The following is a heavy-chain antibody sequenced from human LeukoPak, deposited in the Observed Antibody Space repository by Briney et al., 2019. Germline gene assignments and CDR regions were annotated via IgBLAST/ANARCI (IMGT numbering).Heavy chain of an antibody. V-gene: IGHV4-59*10. CDR2: IYTSGST. D-gene: IGHD2-2*01. CDR1: GGSISSYY. J-gene: IGHJ6*02. CDR3: ARSRGQLLGYYYYGMDV. Sequence: PLETLSLTCAVSGGSISSYYWSWIRQPAGKGLEWVWRIYTSGSTNYNPSLKSRVTMSVDTSKNQFSLKLSSVTAADTAVYYCARSRGQLLGYYYYGMDVWGQGTTVTVSS.